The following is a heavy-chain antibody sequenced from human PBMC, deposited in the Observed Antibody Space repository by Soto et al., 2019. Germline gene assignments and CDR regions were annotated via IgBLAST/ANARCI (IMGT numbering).Heavy chain of an antibody. CDR3: ASWNDSSGYFDPPDDYYYYYGMDV. V-gene: IGHV1-3*01. CDR2: INAGNGNT. J-gene: IGHJ6*02. CDR1: GYTFTSYA. D-gene: IGHD3-22*01. Sequence: ASVKVSCKASGYTFTSYAMHWVRQAPGQRLEWMGWINAGNGNTKYSQKFQGRVTITRDTSASTAYMELISLRSEDTAVYYCASWNDSSGYFDPPDDYYYYYGMDVWGQGTTVTVSS.